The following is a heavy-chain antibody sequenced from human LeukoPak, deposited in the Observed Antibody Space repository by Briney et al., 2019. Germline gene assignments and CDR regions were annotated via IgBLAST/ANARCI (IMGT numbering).Heavy chain of an antibody. V-gene: IGHV4-61*01. CDR3: ARQGRGYGGTFDY. D-gene: IGHD3-16*01. J-gene: IGHJ4*02. CDR1: GGSISSSSYY. Sequence: SETLSLTCFVSGGSISSSSYYWSWIRQPPGKGLEWIGYIYYSGSTNYNPSLKSRVTIPVDTSKNQFSLKLSSVTAADTAVYYCARQGRGYGGTFDYWGQGTLVTVSS. CDR2: IYYSGST.